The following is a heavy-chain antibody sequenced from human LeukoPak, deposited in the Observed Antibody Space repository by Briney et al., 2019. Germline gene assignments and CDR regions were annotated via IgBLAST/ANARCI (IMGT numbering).Heavy chain of an antibody. J-gene: IGHJ4*02. Sequence: SKTLSLTCAVSGGSISSSNWWSWVRQPPGKGLEWIGSIYYSGSTYYNPSLKSRVTISVDTSKNQFSLKLSSVTAADTAVYYCARRGKKSGSYQYWGQGTLVTVSS. CDR3: ARRGKKSGSYQY. D-gene: IGHD1-26*01. CDR2: IYYSGST. V-gene: IGHV4-4*02. CDR1: GGSISSSNW.